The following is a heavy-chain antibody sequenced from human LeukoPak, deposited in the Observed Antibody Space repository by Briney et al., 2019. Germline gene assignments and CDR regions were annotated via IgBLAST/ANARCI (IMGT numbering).Heavy chain of an antibody. V-gene: IGHV3-21*01. CDR3: ARGSDYGDYVEYFDY. CDR2: ISSSSSYI. D-gene: IGHD4-17*01. CDR1: GFTFSSYS. Sequence: GGSLRLSCAASGFTFSSYSMNWVRQAPGKGLEWVSSISSSSSYIYYADSVKGRFIISRDNAKNSLYLQMNSLRAEDTAVYYCARGSDYGDYVEYFDYWGQGTLVTVSS. J-gene: IGHJ4*02.